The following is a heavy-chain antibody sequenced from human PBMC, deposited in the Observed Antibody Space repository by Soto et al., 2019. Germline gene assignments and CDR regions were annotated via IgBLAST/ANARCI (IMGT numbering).Heavy chain of an antibody. CDR2: ISSGSAYI. CDR3: ASDPTNLKHSSGWYSWFDP. CDR1: GFTFSSYA. D-gene: IGHD6-19*01. Sequence: PGGSLRLSCAASGFTFSSYAMSWVRQAPGKGLEWVSSISSGSAYIYYADSVKGRFTISRDNAKNSLYLQMNSLRADDTAVYYFASDPTNLKHSSGWYSWFDPWGQGTLVTVSS. V-gene: IGHV3-21*01. J-gene: IGHJ5*02.